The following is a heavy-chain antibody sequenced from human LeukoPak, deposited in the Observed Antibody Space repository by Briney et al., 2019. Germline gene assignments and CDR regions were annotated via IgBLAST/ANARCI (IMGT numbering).Heavy chain of an antibody. Sequence: PGRSLTLSCAASGFTFSSYAMHWVRQAPGKGLEWVAVISYDGSNKYYADSVKGRFTISRDNSKNTLYLQMNSLRAEDTAVYYCAILAGDYIVGAYSDYWGQGTLVTVSS. D-gene: IGHD1-26*01. CDR1: GFTFSSYA. CDR3: AILAGDYIVGAYSDY. J-gene: IGHJ4*02. CDR2: ISYDGSNK. V-gene: IGHV3-30*04.